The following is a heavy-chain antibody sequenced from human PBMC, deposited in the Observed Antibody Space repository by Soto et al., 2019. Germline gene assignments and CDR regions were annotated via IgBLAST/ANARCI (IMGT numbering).Heavy chain of an antibody. CDR1: GYTFTSYD. Sequence: ASVKVSCKASGYTFTSYDINWVRQATGQGLEWMGWMNPNSGNTGYAQKFQGRVTMTRNTSISTAYMELSSLRSEDTAVYYCAVAYRFLRHPYPLDYWGKGTLVTVSS. CDR3: AVAYRFLRHPYPLDY. CDR2: MNPNSGNT. J-gene: IGHJ4*02. D-gene: IGHD3-3*01. V-gene: IGHV1-8*01.